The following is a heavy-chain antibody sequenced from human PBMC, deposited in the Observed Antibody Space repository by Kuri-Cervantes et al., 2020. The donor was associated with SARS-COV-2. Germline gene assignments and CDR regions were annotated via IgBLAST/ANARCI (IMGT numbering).Heavy chain of an antibody. CDR3: ARTTYNLWFGELLSLWFDP. V-gene: IGHV3-21*01. CDR1: GFTFSSYS. Sequence: ETLSLTCAASGFTFSSYSMNWVRQAPGKGLEWVSSISSSSSYIYYADSVKGRFTISRDNAKNSLYLQMNSLRAEDTAVYYCARTTYNLWFGELLSLWFDPWGQGTLVTVSS. D-gene: IGHD3-10*01. J-gene: IGHJ5*02. CDR2: ISSSSSYI.